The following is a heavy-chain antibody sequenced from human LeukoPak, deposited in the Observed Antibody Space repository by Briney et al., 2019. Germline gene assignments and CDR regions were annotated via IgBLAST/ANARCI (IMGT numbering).Heavy chain of an antibody. D-gene: IGHD6-19*01. J-gene: IGHJ4*02. Sequence: GRSLRLSCAASGFTFSSYGMHWVRQAPGKGLEWVAVISYDGSNKYYADSVKGRFTISRDNSKNTLYLQMSSLRAEDTAVYYCANIAVADTWGQGTLVTVSS. CDR2: ISYDGSNK. CDR1: GFTFSSYG. V-gene: IGHV3-30*18. CDR3: ANIAVADT.